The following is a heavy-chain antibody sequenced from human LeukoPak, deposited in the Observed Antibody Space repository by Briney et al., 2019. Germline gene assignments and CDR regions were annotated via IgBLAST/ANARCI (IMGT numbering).Heavy chain of an antibody. CDR3: ARGRGYSSTV. J-gene: IGHJ4*02. Sequence: PSETLSLTCAVYGGSFSGYYWSWIRQPPGKGLEWIGEINHSGSTNYNLSLKSRVTISVDTSKNQFSLKLSSVTAADTAVYYCARGRGYSSTVWGQGTLVTVSS. CDR1: GGSFSGYY. V-gene: IGHV4-34*01. D-gene: IGHD6-13*01. CDR2: INHSGST.